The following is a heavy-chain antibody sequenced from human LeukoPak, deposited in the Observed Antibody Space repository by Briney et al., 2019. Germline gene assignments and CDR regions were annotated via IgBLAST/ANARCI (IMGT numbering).Heavy chain of an antibody. V-gene: IGHV3-23*01. D-gene: IGHD3-22*01. CDR3: AKERSSGYYFFGSSPDAFDI. Sequence: GGSLRLSCAASGFTFSSYAMSWVRQAPGKGLGWVSAISGSGGSTYYADSVKGRFTISRDNSKNTLYLQMNSLRAEDTAVYYCAKERSSGYYFFGSSPDAFDIWGQGTMVTVSS. CDR1: GFTFSSYA. J-gene: IGHJ3*02. CDR2: ISGSGGST.